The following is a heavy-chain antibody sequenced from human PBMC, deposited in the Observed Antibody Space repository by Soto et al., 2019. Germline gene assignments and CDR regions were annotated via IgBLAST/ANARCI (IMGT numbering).Heavy chain of an antibody. CDR3: AADLVGAAGPTYFAY. D-gene: IGHD2-15*01. Sequence: QVQLVQSETEMKTPGSSVKVSCKPSVGMFTSYGFIWVRQAPGQGLEWVGGITPLFGPANYAQKFKGRVTITADASRRTAYMEPSSLRFEDTALYYCAADLVGAAGPTYFAYWGQGTLVTVSS. J-gene: IGHJ4*02. CDR1: VGMFTSYG. V-gene: IGHV1-69*12. CDR2: ITPLFGPA.